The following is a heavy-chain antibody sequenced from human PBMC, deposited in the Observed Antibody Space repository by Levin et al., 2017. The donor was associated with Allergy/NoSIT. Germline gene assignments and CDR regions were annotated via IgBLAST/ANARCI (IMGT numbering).Heavy chain of an antibody. CDR2: INSNTGDT. Sequence: GGSLRLSCRASGYTFTGYYMHWVRQAPGQGLEWMGWINSNTGDTNYAQKFQGRVTMTRDTSISTAYMELSRLRSDDTAVFYCARERHLDVWGQGTTVTVSS. V-gene: IGHV1-2*02. J-gene: IGHJ6*02. CDR1: GYTFTGYY. CDR3: ARERHLDV. D-gene: IGHD1-1*01.